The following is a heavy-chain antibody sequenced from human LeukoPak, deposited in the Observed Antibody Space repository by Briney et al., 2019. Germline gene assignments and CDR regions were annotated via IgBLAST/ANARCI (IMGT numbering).Heavy chain of an antibody. V-gene: IGHV3-21*01. J-gene: IGHJ4*02. CDR2: ISSSSSYI. D-gene: IGHD2-15*01. CDR1: GVSFSSYS. Sequence: GGAPRLSSGDSGVSFSSYSMNGGGQAPGEGVEGVLSISSSSSYIYYADSVKGRFTISRDNAKNSLYLQMNSLRAEDTAVYYCARMHCSGGSCYSVWYYFDYWGQGTLVTVSS. CDR3: ARMHCSGGSCYSVWYYFDY.